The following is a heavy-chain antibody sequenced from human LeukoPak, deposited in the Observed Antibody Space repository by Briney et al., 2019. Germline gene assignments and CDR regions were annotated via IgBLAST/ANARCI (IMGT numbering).Heavy chain of an antibody. V-gene: IGHV3-23*01. CDR2: ISGSGGST. D-gene: IGHD2-2*01. CDR1: GFTFSSYA. Sequence: GGSLRLSCAASGFTFSSYAMSWVRQAPGKGLEWVSAISGSGGSTYYADSVKGRFTISRDNAKNSLYLLMNSLRAEDTAVYYCARNLPAADYWGQGTLVTVSS. CDR3: ARNLPAADY. J-gene: IGHJ4*02.